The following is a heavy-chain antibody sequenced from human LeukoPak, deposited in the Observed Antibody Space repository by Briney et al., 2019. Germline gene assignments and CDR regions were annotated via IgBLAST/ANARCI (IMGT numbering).Heavy chain of an antibody. V-gene: IGHV4-59*12. CDR3: ARDSRVLDFWSGYDYYYGMDV. D-gene: IGHD3-3*01. CDR2: IYYSGST. J-gene: IGHJ6*02. Sequence: SETLSLTCTVSGGSISSYYWSWIRQPPGKGLEWIGYIYYSGSTNYNPSLKSRVTISVDTSKNQFSLKLSSVTAADTAVYYCARDSRVLDFWSGYDYYYGMDVWGQGTTVTVSS. CDR1: GGSISSYY.